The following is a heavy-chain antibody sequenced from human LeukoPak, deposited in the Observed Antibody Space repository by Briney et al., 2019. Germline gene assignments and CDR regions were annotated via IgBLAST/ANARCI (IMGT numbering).Heavy chain of an antibody. V-gene: IGHV4-59*01. Sequence: SETLSLTCTVSGGSISSYYWSWIRQPPGKGLEWIGYIYYSGSTNYNPPLKSRVTISVDTSKNQFSLKLSSVTAADTAVYYCARGYYYDSMGNAFDIWGQGTMVTVSS. J-gene: IGHJ3*02. CDR3: ARGYYYDSMGNAFDI. CDR2: IYYSGST. CDR1: GGSISSYY. D-gene: IGHD3-22*01.